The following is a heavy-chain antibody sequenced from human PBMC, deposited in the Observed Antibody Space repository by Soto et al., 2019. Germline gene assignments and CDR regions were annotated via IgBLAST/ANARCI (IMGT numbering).Heavy chain of an antibody. D-gene: IGHD3-10*01. CDR1: GGSFSGYY. CDR2: INHSGST. V-gene: IGHV4-34*01. Sequence: PSETLSLTCAAYGGSFSGYYWSWIRQPPGKGLEWIGEINHSGSTNYNPSLKSRVTISVDTSKNQFSLKLSSVTAADTAVYYCARDVHYYGSGSYYTPFDYWGKGTLVNVS. CDR3: ARDVHYYGSGSYYTPFDY. J-gene: IGHJ4*02.